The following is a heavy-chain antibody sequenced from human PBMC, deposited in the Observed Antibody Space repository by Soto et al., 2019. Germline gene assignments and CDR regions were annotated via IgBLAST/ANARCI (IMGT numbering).Heavy chain of an antibody. D-gene: IGHD3-10*01. CDR3: ARVLRGVVNWFDP. Sequence: HLVQSGPEVKQPGASVTVSCKTSGDTFTNFGLSWVRQAPGQGLEWMGWIATYNSNKNYAQKCQGRLTLTTDTSTSTAYRELKCLGYDDTAVYYCARVLRGVVNWFDPWGQGTLVTVSS. CDR1: GDTFTNFG. J-gene: IGHJ5*02. V-gene: IGHV1-18*01. CDR2: IATYNSNK.